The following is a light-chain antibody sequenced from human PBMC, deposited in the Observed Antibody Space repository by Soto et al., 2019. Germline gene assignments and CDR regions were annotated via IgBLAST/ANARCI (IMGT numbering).Light chain of an antibody. CDR3: QQYSSSPPAT. J-gene: IGKJ4*01. CDR2: RAS. Sequence: EIVLTQSPGTLSLSPGERATLSCRASQSVSSDLAWYEQKPGQAPRLLIYRASSRATGIPARFSGSGSGTDFTLTISRLQSEDFAVYYCQQYSSSPPATFGRGTKVDIK. V-gene: IGKV3-15*01. CDR1: QSVSSD.